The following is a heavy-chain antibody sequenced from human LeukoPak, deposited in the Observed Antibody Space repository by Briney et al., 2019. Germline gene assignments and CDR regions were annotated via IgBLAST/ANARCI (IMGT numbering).Heavy chain of an antibody. V-gene: IGHV3-48*01. D-gene: IGHD3-22*01. Sequence: PGGSLRLSCAASGFTFSSYSMNWVRQAPGKGLEWVSYISSSSSTIYYADSVKGRFTISRDNAKNSLYLQMNSLRAEDTAVYYCARDGVYYDSSDDAFDIWGQGTMVTVSS. J-gene: IGHJ3*02. CDR3: ARDGVYYDSSDDAFDI. CDR1: GFTFSSYS. CDR2: ISSSSSTI.